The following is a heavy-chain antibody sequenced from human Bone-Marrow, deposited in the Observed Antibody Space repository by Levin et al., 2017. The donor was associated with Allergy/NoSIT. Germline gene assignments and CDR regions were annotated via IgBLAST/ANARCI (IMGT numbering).Heavy chain of an antibody. CDR2: ISGSGTNK. V-gene: IGHV3-23*01. CDR1: GFSSSSYA. CDR3: ASSGYCSDGNCLPSDYYFGR. D-gene: IGHD2-15*01. J-gene: IGHJ4*02. Sequence: TGGSLRLSCVASGFSSSSYALRWVRQAPGKGLQWVSDISGSGTNKDYADSVKGRFTISRDNSKNTVYLQMNSLRVEDTAVYYCASSGYCSDGNCLPSDYYFGRWGQGTPVTVSS.